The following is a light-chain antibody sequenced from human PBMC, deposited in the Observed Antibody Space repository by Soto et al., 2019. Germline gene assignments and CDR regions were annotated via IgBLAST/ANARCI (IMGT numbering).Light chain of an antibody. V-gene: IGLV2-14*01. Sequence: QSALTQPASVSGSPGQSITISCTGTSSDVGGYNYVSWYQQHPGKAPKLMIYDVRHRPSGVSNRFSGSKSGNTASLTISGLQAEDEADYYCSSYTSSSTLYVFGTGTKVTVL. CDR1: SSDVGGYNY. J-gene: IGLJ1*01. CDR3: SSYTSSSTLYV. CDR2: DVR.